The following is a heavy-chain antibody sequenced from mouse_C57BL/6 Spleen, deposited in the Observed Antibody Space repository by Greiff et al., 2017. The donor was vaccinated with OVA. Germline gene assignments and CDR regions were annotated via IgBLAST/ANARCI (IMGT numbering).Heavy chain of an antibody. CDR1: GYTFTSYW. CDR2: IDPADSYT. Sequence: QVQLQQPGAELVKPGASVKLSCKASGYTFTSYWMQWVKQRPGQGLEWIGEIDPADSYTNYNQKFKGKATLTVDTSSSTVYMQLSSLTSEDSAVCYCARFYSHYYAMDYWGQGTSVTVSS. CDR3: ARFYSHYYAMDY. V-gene: IGHV1-50*01. J-gene: IGHJ4*01. D-gene: IGHD2-12*01.